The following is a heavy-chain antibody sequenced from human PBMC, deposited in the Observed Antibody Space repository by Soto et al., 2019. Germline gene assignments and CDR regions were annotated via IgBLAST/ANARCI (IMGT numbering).Heavy chain of an antibody. CDR1: GFSFSDSV. CDR2: IRSKDNNYAT. Sequence: EVQLVESGGGLVQPGGSLKLSCAASGFSFSDSVVHWVRQPSGKGLEWLARIRSKDNNYATAYVASVKGRFTISRDDAKKTAYLQLNNLRTEDTAVYFCSRHTDPYYYYGMDVWGQGTTVIVSS. V-gene: IGHV3-73*01. J-gene: IGHJ6*02. CDR3: SRHTDPYYYYGMDV.